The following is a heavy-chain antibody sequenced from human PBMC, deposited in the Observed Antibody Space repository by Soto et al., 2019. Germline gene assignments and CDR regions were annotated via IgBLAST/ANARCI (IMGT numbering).Heavy chain of an antibody. V-gene: IGHV3-21*01. J-gene: IGHJ6*03. CDR2: INYKSHI. Sequence: PGGSLRLSCAASGFTFSSYSMNWVRQAPGKGLEWVSSINYKSHIDYADSVKGRFTISRDNAKNSLYLQMNSLRAEDTAVYFCARDLIYAGYYYYMDVWGIGTKVTVSS. CDR1: GFTFSSYS. CDR3: ARDLIYAGYYYYMDV. D-gene: IGHD3-10*01.